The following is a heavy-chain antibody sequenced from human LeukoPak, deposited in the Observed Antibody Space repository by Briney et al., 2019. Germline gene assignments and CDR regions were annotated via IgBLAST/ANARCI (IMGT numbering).Heavy chain of an antibody. D-gene: IGHD6-19*01. J-gene: IGHJ4*02. CDR2: ISGSGGST. CDR1: GFTLSSYA. V-gene: IGHV3-23*01. Sequence: QSGGSLRLSCAASGFTLSSYAMSWVRQAPGKGLEWVSAISGSGGSTYYADSVKGRFTISRDNSKNTLYLQMNSLRAEDTAVYYCAKDAVAGIAPNLDYWGQGTLVTVSS. CDR3: AKDAVAGIAPNLDY.